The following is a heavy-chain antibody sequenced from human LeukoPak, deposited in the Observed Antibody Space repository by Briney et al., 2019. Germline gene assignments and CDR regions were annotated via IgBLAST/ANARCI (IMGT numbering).Heavy chain of an antibody. CDR3: AKDTYYYGSGSYPPNYYYYGMDV. Sequence: PGRSLRLSCAASGFTFDDYAMHWVRQAPGKGLEWVSGISWNSGSIGYADSVKGRFTISRDNAKNSLYLQMNSLRAEDTALYYCAKDTYYYGSGSYPPNYYYYGMDVWGQGTTVTASS. CDR1: GFTFDDYA. D-gene: IGHD3-10*01. J-gene: IGHJ6*02. CDR2: ISWNSGSI. V-gene: IGHV3-9*01.